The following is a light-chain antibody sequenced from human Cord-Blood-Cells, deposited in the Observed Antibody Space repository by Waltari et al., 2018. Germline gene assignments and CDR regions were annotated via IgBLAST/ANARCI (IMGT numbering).Light chain of an antibody. Sequence: DIVMTQSPDSLAVSLGERATINCKSSQGGLYSSNNKNYLAWYQQKPGQPPKLLIYWASSRESGVPDRFGGSGSGTDFTLTISSLQAEDVAVYFCQQYCSTPITFGQGTRLEIK. J-gene: IGKJ5*01. CDR2: WAS. V-gene: IGKV4-1*01. CDR3: QQYCSTPIT. CDR1: QGGLYSSNNKNY.